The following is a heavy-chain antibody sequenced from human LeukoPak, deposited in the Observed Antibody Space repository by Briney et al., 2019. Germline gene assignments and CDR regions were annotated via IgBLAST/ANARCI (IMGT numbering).Heavy chain of an antibody. D-gene: IGHD3-10*01. Sequence: GGSLRLSCAASGFTFTTYWMSWVRQAPGKGLEWVANIKQDGTEKYYVDSVKGRFTISRDNSKNTLYLQMNSLRAEDTAVYYCARDLIGESGGYWGQGTLVTVSS. CDR3: ARDLIGESGGY. V-gene: IGHV3-7*03. CDR2: IKQDGTEK. J-gene: IGHJ4*02. CDR1: GFTFTTYW.